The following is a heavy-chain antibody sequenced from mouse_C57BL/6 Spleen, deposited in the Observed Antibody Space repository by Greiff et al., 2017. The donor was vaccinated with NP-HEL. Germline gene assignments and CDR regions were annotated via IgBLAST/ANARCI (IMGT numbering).Heavy chain of an antibody. J-gene: IGHJ4*01. CDR1: GYAFTNYL. Sequence: QVQLQQSGAELVRPGPSVKVSCKASGYAFTNYLIEWVKQRPGQGLEWIGVINPGSGGTNYNEKFKGKATLTADKSSSTAYMQLSSLTSEDSAVYFCARRAYYYGSSYAMDYWGQGTSVTVSS. CDR3: ARRAYYYGSSYAMDY. V-gene: IGHV1-54*01. D-gene: IGHD1-1*01. CDR2: INPGSGGT.